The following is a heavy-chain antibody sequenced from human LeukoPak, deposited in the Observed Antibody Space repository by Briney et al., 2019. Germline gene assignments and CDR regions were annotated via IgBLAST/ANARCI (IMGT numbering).Heavy chain of an antibody. CDR3: ARHSNWGYFDY. CDR2: IYYCGST. Sequence: SETLSLTCAVSGGSISSYYWSWIRQPPGKGLEWIGYIYYCGSTNYNPSLKSRVTISVDTSKNQFSLKLSSVTAADTAVYYCARHSNWGYFDYWGQGTLVTVSS. V-gene: IGHV4-59*08. D-gene: IGHD7-27*01. J-gene: IGHJ4*02. CDR1: GGSISSYY.